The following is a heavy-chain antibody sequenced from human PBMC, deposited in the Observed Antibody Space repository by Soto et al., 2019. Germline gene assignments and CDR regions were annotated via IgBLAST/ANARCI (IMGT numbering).Heavy chain of an antibody. D-gene: IGHD1-26*01. CDR3: ARNIRAQPIRGGGGYYLYYFYAMDV. J-gene: IGHJ6*02. Sequence: QVQLVQSGAEVKKPGSSVKVSCKASGGTFSTYAISWVRQAPGQGLEWMGGIIPMFGTAKYAQKFQGRVTITADESTSTAYMELSSLRSEDTAVYFCARNIRAQPIRGGGGYYLYYFYAMDVWGQGTTVTVSS. V-gene: IGHV1-69*01. CDR2: IIPMFGTA. CDR1: GGTFSTYA.